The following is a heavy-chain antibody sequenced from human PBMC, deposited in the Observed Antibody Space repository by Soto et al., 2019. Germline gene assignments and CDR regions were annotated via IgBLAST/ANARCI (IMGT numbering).Heavy chain of an antibody. Sequence: QMQLQQWGAGLLTPSETLSLTCAVYRGALSGYSWNWIRQPPGKGLEWIGEINYSEDTNPTYNPSLKIRVTISADRTNNQLFLRLTSVTAADTAIYYCARDHDYVWGSHRNWLGLWGQGTPVTVSS. J-gene: IGHJ5*02. CDR3: ARDHDYVWGSHRNWLGL. V-gene: IGHV4-34*01. D-gene: IGHD3-16*01. CDR1: RGALSGYS. CDR2: INYSEDT.